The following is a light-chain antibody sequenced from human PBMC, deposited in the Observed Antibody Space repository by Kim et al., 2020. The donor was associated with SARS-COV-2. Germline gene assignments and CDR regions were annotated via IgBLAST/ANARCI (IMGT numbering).Light chain of an antibody. Sequence: SPGERATLSGRASQSVSSNYLVWYQQKPGQAPRLLIYGASSRATGIPDRFSGSGSGTDFTLTITRLEPEDFAVYYCQQYSSSPATFGQGTKVDIK. CDR3: QQYSSSPAT. CDR2: GAS. CDR1: QSVSSNY. J-gene: IGKJ1*01. V-gene: IGKV3-20*01.